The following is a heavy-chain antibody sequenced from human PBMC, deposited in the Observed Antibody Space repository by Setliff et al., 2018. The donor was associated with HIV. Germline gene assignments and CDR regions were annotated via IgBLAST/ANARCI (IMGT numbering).Heavy chain of an antibody. J-gene: IGHJ4*02. Sequence: GGSLRLSCAASGFNVRNNYMSWVRQAPGKGLEWVSAIYGGGSTYYADSVKGRFTISRDSSENTLYLQMNSLRVEGTGVYFCARESFGDSTWALGDSWGQGALVTVSS. CDR2: IYGGGST. V-gene: IGHV3-66*02. CDR1: GFNVRNNY. CDR3: ARESFGDSTWALGDS. D-gene: IGHD3-16*01.